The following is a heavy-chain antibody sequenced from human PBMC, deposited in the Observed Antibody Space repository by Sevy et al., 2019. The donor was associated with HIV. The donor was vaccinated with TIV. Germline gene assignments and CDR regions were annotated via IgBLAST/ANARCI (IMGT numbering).Heavy chain of an antibody. CDR1: GFTVSSNY. D-gene: IGHD2-15*01. J-gene: IGHJ4*02. Sequence: GSLRLSCAASGFTVSSNYMSWVRQAPGKGLEWVSVIYSGGSTYYADSVKGRFTISRDNSKNTLYLQMNSLRAEDTAVYYCARDGGGCSGGSCYSSLSFDYWGQGTLVTVSS. CDR2: IYSGGST. CDR3: ARDGGGCSGGSCYSSLSFDY. V-gene: IGHV3-53*01.